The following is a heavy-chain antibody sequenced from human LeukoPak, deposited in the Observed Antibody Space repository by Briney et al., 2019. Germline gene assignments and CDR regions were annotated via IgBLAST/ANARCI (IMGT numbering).Heavy chain of an antibody. V-gene: IGHV4-59*12. CDR1: GGSINSYY. Sequence: SETLSLTCTVSGGSINSYYWSWIRQPPGKGLEWIGSIYYSGSTYYNPSLKSRVTISVDTSKNQFSLKLSSVTAADTAVYYCARDRYDFWSGYYTGADAFDIWGQGTMVTVSS. J-gene: IGHJ3*02. CDR3: ARDRYDFWSGYYTGADAFDI. D-gene: IGHD3-3*01. CDR2: IYYSGST.